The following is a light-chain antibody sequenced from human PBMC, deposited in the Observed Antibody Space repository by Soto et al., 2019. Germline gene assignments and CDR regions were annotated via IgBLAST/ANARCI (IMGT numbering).Light chain of an antibody. CDR1: QSVGSSH. V-gene: IGKV3-20*01. CDR3: QQYGSAPWT. J-gene: IGKJ1*01. Sequence: EMVLTQSPGTLSLSPGERATLSCRASQSVGSSHLAWYQQKPGQAPRLLIYGASSRATGIPDRFSGSGSGTDFTLTISRLEPEDFAVYYCQQYGSAPWTFGQGTKVEIK. CDR2: GAS.